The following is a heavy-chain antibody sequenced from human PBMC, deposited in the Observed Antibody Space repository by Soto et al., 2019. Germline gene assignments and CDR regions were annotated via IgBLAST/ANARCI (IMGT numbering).Heavy chain of an antibody. Sequence: QLQLQESGPGLVKPSETLSLTCTVSGGSISSSSYYWGWIRQPPGKGLEWIGSIYYSGSTYYNPSLKSRVTISVDTSKSQFSLKLSSVTAADTAVYYCARPPPFVVVVAPDPWYFDLWGRGTLVTVSS. CDR1: GGSISSSSYY. J-gene: IGHJ2*01. CDR2: IYYSGST. D-gene: IGHD2-15*01. CDR3: ARPPPFVVVVAPDPWYFDL. V-gene: IGHV4-39*01.